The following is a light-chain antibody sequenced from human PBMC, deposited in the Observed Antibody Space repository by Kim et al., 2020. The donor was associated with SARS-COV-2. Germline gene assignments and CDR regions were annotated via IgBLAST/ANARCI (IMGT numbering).Light chain of an antibody. V-gene: IGKV3-20*01. Sequence: EMVLTQSPGTLSLSPGERATLSCRASQSVNIVYLAWYQRKPGQAPRLLIYGASSRATGITDRFSGRGSGTDFSLTIARLEAEDFAVYYCQQYGGSRNFGQGTKVEI. CDR1: QSVNIVY. CDR3: QQYGGSRN. J-gene: IGKJ2*01. CDR2: GAS.